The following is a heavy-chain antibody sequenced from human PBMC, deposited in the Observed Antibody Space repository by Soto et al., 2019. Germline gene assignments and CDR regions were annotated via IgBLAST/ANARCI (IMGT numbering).Heavy chain of an antibody. CDR2: IVVGSGNT. J-gene: IGHJ6*02. CDR3: AADRDSSSPHGMDV. V-gene: IGHV1-58*01. Sequence: SVKVSCKASGFTFTSSAVQWVRQARGQRLEWIGWIVVGSGNTNYAQKFQERVTITRDMSTSTAYMELSGLRSEDTAVYYCAADRDSSSPHGMDVWGQGTTVTVSS. CDR1: GFTFTSSA. D-gene: IGHD6-13*01.